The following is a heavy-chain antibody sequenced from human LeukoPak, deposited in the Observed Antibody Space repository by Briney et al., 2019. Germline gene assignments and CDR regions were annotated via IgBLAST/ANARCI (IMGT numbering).Heavy chain of an antibody. CDR3: ARPGVGSGGYGAFDV. D-gene: IGHD5-18*01. CDR1: GGSISSYY. Sequence: SETLSLTCTVSGGSISSYYWSWIRQPPGKGLEWIGYIYYSGSTNYNPSLESRVTMSVDTSKNQFSLNLRSMTAADTAVYYCARPGVGSGGYGAFDVWGQGTMVTVSS. CDR2: IYYSGST. J-gene: IGHJ3*01. V-gene: IGHV4-59*08.